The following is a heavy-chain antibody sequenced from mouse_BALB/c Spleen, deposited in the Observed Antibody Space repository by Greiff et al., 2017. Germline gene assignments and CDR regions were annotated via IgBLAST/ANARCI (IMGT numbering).Heavy chain of an antibody. Sequence: VQLVESGGGLVQPGGSLKLSCAASGFTFSSYGMSWVRQTPDKRLELVATINSNGGSTYYPDSVKGRFTISRDNAKNTLYLQMSSLKSEDTAMYYCARVYYYGSSTGAMDYWGQGTSVTVSS. CDR1: GFTFSSYG. J-gene: IGHJ4*01. D-gene: IGHD1-1*01. CDR2: INSNGGST. V-gene: IGHV5-6-3*01. CDR3: ARVYYYGSSTGAMDY.